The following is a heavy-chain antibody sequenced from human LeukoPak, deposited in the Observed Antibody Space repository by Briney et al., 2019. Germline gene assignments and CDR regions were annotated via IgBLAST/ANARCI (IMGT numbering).Heavy chain of an antibody. D-gene: IGHD1-7*01. CDR1: GYTFSRYG. V-gene: IGHV1-18*01. CDR2: ITAYDGNT. Sequence: ASMKVSCKASGYTFSRYGITWVRQAPGQGLEWRGWITAYDGNTNFAQNFQARVTMTTDTSTNTAYMELRSLRSDDTAVYYCARQSFIAGDNWNYVLNGDDALDIWGQGTMVTVSS. J-gene: IGHJ3*02. CDR3: ARQSFIAGDNWNYVLNGDDALDI.